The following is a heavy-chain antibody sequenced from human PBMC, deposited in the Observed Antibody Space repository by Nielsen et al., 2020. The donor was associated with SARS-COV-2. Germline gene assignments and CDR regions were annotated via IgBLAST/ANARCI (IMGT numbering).Heavy chain of an antibody. D-gene: IGHD1-26*01. CDR2: MNPNSGNT. V-gene: IGHV1-8*01. CDR1: GYTFTSYD. Sequence: ALVKVSCKASGYTFTSYDINWVRQATGQGLEWMGWMNPNSGNTGYAQKFQGRVTMTRNTSISTAYMELSSLRSEDTAVYYCARGHIVGATILDYFDYWGQGTLVTVSS. CDR3: ARGHIVGATILDYFDY. J-gene: IGHJ4*02.